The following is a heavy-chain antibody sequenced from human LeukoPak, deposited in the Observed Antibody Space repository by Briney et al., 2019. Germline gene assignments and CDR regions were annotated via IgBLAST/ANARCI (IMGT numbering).Heavy chain of an antibody. Sequence: GGSLRLSCAASGFTFSSYWMHWVRQASGKGLVWVSRINSDGSSTSYADSVKGRFTVSRDNAKNTLYLQVSSLRAEDTAVYYCARAYSTTWTNALDIWGQGTMVTVSS. D-gene: IGHD6-13*01. V-gene: IGHV3-74*01. CDR1: GFTFSSYW. CDR3: ARAYSTTWTNALDI. CDR2: INSDGSST. J-gene: IGHJ3*02.